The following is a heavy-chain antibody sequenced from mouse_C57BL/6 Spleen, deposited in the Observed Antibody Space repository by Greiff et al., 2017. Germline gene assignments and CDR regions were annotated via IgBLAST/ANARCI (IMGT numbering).Heavy chain of an antibody. J-gene: IGHJ3*01. Sequence: QVQLQQPGAELVRPGTSVKLSCKASGYTFTSYWMHWVKQRPGQGLEWIGVIDPSDSYTNYNQKFKGKATLTVDTSSSTAYMQLSSLTSEDSAVYYCAGGLRRWFAYWGQGTLVTVSA. CDR1: GYTFTSYW. V-gene: IGHV1-59*01. D-gene: IGHD2-4*01. CDR2: IDPSDSYT. CDR3: AGGLRRWFAY.